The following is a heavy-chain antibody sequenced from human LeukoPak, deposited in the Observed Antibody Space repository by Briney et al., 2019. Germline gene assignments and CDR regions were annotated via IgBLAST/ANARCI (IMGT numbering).Heavy chain of an antibody. V-gene: IGHV4-39*07. CDR1: GGSISSSSYY. CDR3: ARADDFWSGYFGFDP. CDR2: IYYSGST. D-gene: IGHD3-3*01. Sequence: SETLSLTCTVSGGSISSSSYYWGWIRQPPGKGLEWIGSIYYSGSTYYNPSLKSRVTISVDTSKNQFSLKLSSVTAADTAVYYCARADDFWSGYFGFDPWGQGTLVTVSS. J-gene: IGHJ5*02.